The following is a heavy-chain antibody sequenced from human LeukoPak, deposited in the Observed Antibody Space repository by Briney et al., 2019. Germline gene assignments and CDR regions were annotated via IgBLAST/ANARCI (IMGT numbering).Heavy chain of an antibody. V-gene: IGHV3-48*04. CDR3: ARRGEVTLGY. Sequence: GRSLRLSCAASGFTFSSYSMNWVRQAPGKGLEWVSYISSSSSTIYYADSVKGRFTISRDNAKNSLYLQMNSLRAEDTAVYYCARRGEVTLGYWGQGTLVTVSS. CDR1: GFTFSSYS. CDR2: ISSSSSTI. J-gene: IGHJ4*02. D-gene: IGHD4-23*01.